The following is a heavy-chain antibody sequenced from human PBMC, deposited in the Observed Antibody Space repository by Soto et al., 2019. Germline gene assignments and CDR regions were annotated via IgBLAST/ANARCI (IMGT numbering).Heavy chain of an antibody. D-gene: IGHD2-15*01. CDR2: ISVYNGNT. CDR1: CYTFTRYG. Sequence: ASVKVSSKASCYTFTRYGISWVRQAPGQGLEWMGWISVYNGNTMYVQKLQGRVTMTKETYTRTAYTELGSLRSDDTALYYCAVVAADFDYWGQGTLVTVSS. J-gene: IGHJ4*02. V-gene: IGHV1-18*01. CDR3: AVVAADFDY.